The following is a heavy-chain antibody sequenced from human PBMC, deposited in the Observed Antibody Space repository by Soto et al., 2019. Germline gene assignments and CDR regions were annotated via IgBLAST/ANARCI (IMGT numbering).Heavy chain of an antibody. CDR3: ARYPIAAAWFDP. V-gene: IGHV1-18*01. J-gene: IGHJ5*02. Sequence: QVQLVQSGAEVKKPGASVKVSCKASGYTFTSYGISWVRQAPGQGLEWMGWISAYNGNTNYAQKLPGQIHLAPDTSTSTAYMELRSLRSDDTAVYYCARYPIAAAWFDPWGQGTLVTVSS. CDR2: ISAYNGNT. D-gene: IGHD6-13*01. CDR1: GYTFTSYG.